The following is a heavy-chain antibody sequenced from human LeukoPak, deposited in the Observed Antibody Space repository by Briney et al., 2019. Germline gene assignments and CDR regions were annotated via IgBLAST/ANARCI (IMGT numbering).Heavy chain of an antibody. CDR2: IYTSGST. CDR1: GGSISSGSYY. CDR3: ARQHRQGWLLDRDAFDI. J-gene: IGHJ3*02. D-gene: IGHD3-3*01. Sequence: SETLSLTCTVSGGSISSGSYYWSWIRQPAGKGLEWIGRIYTSGSTNYNPSLKSRVTISVDTSKNQFSLKLSSVTAADTAVYYCARQHRQGWLLDRDAFDIWGQGTMVTVSS. V-gene: IGHV4-61*02.